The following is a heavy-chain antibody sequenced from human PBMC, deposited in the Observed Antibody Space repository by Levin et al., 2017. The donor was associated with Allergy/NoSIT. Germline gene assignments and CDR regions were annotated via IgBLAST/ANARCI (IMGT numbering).Heavy chain of an antibody. CDR1: GFTFSSYS. V-gene: IGHV3-21*01. Sequence: GGSLRLSCAASGFTFSSYSMNWVRQAPGKGLEWVSSISSSSSYIYYADSVKGRFTISRDNAKNSLYLQMNSLRAEDTAVYYCAADQSRWVGSSGWDRGKDYWGQGTLVTVSS. J-gene: IGHJ4*02. CDR2: ISSSSSYI. CDR3: AADQSRWVGSSGWDRGKDY. D-gene: IGHD6-19*01.